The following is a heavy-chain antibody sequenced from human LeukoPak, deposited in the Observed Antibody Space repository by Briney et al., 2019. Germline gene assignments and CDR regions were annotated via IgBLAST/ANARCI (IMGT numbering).Heavy chain of an antibody. CDR2: IKQDGSEK. D-gene: IGHD2-2*01. CDR3: ARVHCTSPSCRGALYFDY. J-gene: IGHJ4*02. V-gene: IGHV3-7*01. Sequence: GGSLRLSCAASGFTFSSYWMTWVRQAPGKGLEWVAHIKQDGSEKYYVDSLKGRFTVSRDNGKNSLYLQLNSLRAEGMAVYYCARVHCTSPSCRGALYFDYWGQGTLVIVSS. CDR1: GFTFSSYW.